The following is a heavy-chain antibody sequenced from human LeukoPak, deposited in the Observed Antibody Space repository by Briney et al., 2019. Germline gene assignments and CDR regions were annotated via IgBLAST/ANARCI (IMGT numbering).Heavy chain of an antibody. D-gene: IGHD5-24*01. J-gene: IGHJ4*02. Sequence: PSETLSLTCAVYGGSFSGYYWSWIRQPPGKGLEWIGEINHSGSTNYNPSLKSRVTISVDTSKNQFSLKLSSVTAADTAVYYCASLKEEMATTKDYWGQGTLVTVSS. V-gene: IGHV4-34*01. CDR1: GGSFSGYY. CDR2: INHSGST. CDR3: ASLKEEMATTKDY.